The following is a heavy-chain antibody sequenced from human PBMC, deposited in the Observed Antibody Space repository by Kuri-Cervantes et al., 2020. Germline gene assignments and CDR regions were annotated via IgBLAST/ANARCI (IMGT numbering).Heavy chain of an antibody. D-gene: IGHD2/OR15-2a*01. Sequence: ASVKVSCKVSGYTLAELSMHWVRQAPGKGLEWMGGFDPEDGETIYAQKFQGRVTMTEDTSTDTAYMELSSLRSEDTAVYYCARAPNPNRRYNWFDPWGQGTLVTVSS. CDR2: FDPEDGET. CDR1: GYTLAELS. V-gene: IGHV1-24*01. J-gene: IGHJ5*02. CDR3: ARAPNPNRRYNWFDP.